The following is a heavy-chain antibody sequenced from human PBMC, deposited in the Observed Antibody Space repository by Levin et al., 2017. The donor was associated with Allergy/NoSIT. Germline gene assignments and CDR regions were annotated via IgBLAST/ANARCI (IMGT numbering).Heavy chain of an antibody. CDR3: ARGGGSHAFDI. D-gene: IGHD5-12*01. CDR2: INSDGSDT. J-gene: IGHJ3*02. V-gene: IGHV3-74*01. CDR1: GFTFSSYW. Sequence: PSASVKVSCAASGFTFSSYWIHWVRQAPGKGLVWVSRINSDGSDTIYADSVKGRFTVSRDNAKNTLYLQMSSLRGEDTAVYYCARGGGSHAFDIWGQGTMVTVSS.